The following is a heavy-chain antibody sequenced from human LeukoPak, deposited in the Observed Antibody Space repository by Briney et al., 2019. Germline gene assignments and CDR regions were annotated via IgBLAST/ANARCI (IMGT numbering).Heavy chain of an antibody. D-gene: IGHD4-17*01. Sequence: GASVKVSCKASGYTFNSYGISWVRQAPGQGLEWTGWISAYNGNTNYAQKLQGRVTMTTDTSTSTAYMELRSLRSDDTAVYYCARDRGDYGVSWFDPWGQGTLVTVSS. CDR1: GYTFNSYG. CDR2: ISAYNGNT. J-gene: IGHJ5*02. V-gene: IGHV1-18*04. CDR3: ARDRGDYGVSWFDP.